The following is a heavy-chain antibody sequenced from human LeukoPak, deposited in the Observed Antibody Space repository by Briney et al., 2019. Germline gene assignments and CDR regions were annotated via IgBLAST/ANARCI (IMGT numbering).Heavy chain of an antibody. CDR3: ARGGITIFAFDI. D-gene: IGHD3-9*01. CDR2: IYYSGST. CDR1: GGSISSGDYY. J-gene: IGHJ3*02. Sequence: PSQTLSLTCTVSGGSISSGDYYWSWFRQPPGKGLEWIGYIYYSGSTYYNPSLKSRVTISVDTSKNQFSLKLSSVTAADTAVYYCARGGITIFAFDIWGQGTMVTVSS. V-gene: IGHV4-30-4*01.